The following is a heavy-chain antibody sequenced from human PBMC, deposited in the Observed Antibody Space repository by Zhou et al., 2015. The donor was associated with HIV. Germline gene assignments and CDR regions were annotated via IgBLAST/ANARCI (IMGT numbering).Heavy chain of an antibody. CDR2: IIPIFGTA. CDR1: GGTFSSYA. Sequence: QVQLVQSGAEVKKPGSSVKVSCKASGGTFSSYAISWVRQAPGQGLEWMGGIIPIFGTANYAQKFQGRVTITADESTSTAYMELSSLRSEDTAVYYCARSIGYSYGPDSSFDAFDIWGQGTMVTVSS. J-gene: IGHJ3*02. V-gene: IGHV1-69*01. D-gene: IGHD5-18*01. CDR3: ARSIGYSYGPDSSFDAFDI.